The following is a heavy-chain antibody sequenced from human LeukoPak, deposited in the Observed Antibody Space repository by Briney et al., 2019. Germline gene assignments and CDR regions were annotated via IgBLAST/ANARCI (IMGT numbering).Heavy chain of an antibody. CDR2: ISYDGSSK. CDR3: AREVTPYY. J-gene: IGHJ4*02. D-gene: IGHD2-15*01. V-gene: IGHV3-30*04. CDR1: GFTFSTYA. Sequence: PGRSLRLSCAASGFTFSTYAMHWVRQAPGKGLEWVAVISYDGSSKYYADSVKGRFTISRDNSKNTLYLQMNSLRAEDTAVYYCAREVTPYYWGQGTLVTVSS.